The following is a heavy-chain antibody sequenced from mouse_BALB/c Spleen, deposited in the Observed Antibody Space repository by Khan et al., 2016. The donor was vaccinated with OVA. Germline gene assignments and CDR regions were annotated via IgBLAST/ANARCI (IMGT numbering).Heavy chain of an antibody. CDR1: GYSFTAYY. D-gene: IGHD2-14*01. Sequence: VQLKQSGPDLVKPGASVKISCKASGYSFTAYYMHWVKESPGKTLECIGRVNPSNGDTTYNQKFRGKAILTVDKSSSTAYMELRSLTSDDSAVLYYERGYEFFAYWGQGTLVTFSA. CDR3: ERGYEFFAY. J-gene: IGHJ3*01. V-gene: IGHV1-18*01. CDR2: VNPSNGDT.